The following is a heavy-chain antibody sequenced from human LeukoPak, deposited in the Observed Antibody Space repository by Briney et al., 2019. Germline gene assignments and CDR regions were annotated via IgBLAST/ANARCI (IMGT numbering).Heavy chain of an antibody. V-gene: IGHV1-18*01. CDR3: ARELYSSGYSPQGY. CDR2: ISAYNGNT. Sequence: ASVKVSCKASGYTFTSYGISWVRQAPGQGLEWMGWISAYNGNTNYAQKLQGRVTMTTDTSTSTAYMELRSLRSDDTAVYYCARELYSSGYSPQGYWGQGTLVTVSS. D-gene: IGHD3-22*01. J-gene: IGHJ4*02. CDR1: GYTFTSYG.